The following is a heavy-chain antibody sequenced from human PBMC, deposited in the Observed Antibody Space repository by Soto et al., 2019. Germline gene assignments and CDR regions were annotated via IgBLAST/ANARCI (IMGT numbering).Heavy chain of an antibody. J-gene: IGHJ3*02. CDR3: ASATFYYDFWSGYYLDGAFDS. CDR2: IKQDGSEK. Sequence: GGSLRLSCAASGFTFSSYWMSWVRQAPGKGLEWVANIKQDGSEKYYVDSVKGRFTISRDNAKNSLYLQMNSLRAEDTAVYYCASATFYYDFWSGYYLDGAFDSWGQGTMVTVPS. D-gene: IGHD3-3*01. V-gene: IGHV3-7*01. CDR1: GFTFSSYW.